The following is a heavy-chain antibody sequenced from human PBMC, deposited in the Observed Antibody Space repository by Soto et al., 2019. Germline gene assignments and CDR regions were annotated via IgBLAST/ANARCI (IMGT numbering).Heavy chain of an antibody. Sequence: PGGSLRLSCAASGFTFSSYDMHWVRQATGKVLEWVSAIGTAGDTYYPGSVKGRFTISRENAKKSLYLQMNSLRAEDTAVYYCARVGEYSSSDYYYYGMDVWGQGTTVTVSS. J-gene: IGHJ6*02. CDR1: GFTFSSYD. D-gene: IGHD6-6*01. V-gene: IGHV3-13*01. CDR2: IGTAGDT. CDR3: ARVGEYSSSDYYYYGMDV.